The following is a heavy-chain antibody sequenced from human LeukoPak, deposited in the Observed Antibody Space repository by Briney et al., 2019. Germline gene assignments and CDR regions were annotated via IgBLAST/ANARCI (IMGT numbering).Heavy chain of an antibody. D-gene: IGHD6-6*01. CDR2: ISPYNGNT. V-gene: IGHV1-18*01. J-gene: IGHJ4*02. CDR3: AREPYSSSSDY. CDR1: GYTFTSYG. Sequence: GASVKVSCKASGYTFTSYGITWVRQAPGQGLEWMGWISPYNGNTNYAQKLQGRVTMTTDTSTSTAYLELRSLRSDDTAVYYCAREPYSSSSDYWGQGTLVTVSS.